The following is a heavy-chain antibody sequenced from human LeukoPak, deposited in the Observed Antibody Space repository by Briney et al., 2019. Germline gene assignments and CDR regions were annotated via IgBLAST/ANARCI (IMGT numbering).Heavy chain of an antibody. CDR1: GGSFSGYY. V-gene: IGHV4-34*01. CDR2: INHSGST. CDR3: ARRFRLTYGSGSYSFDP. J-gene: IGHJ5*02. D-gene: IGHD3-10*01. Sequence: PSETLSLTCAVYGGSFSGYYWSWIRQPPGKGLEWIGEINHSGSTNYNPSLKSRVTISVDTSKNQFSLKLSSVTAADTAVYYCARRFRLTYGSGSYSFDPWGQGTLVTVSS.